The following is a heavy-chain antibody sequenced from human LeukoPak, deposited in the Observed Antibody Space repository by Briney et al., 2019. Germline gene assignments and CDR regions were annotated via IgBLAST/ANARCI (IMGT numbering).Heavy chain of an antibody. D-gene: IGHD3-10*01. CDR2: INHSGST. J-gene: IGHJ5*02. CDR1: GGSFSGYY. CDR3: ARLRAGRGRYYYGSGSYYNHNWFDP. Sequence: PSETLSLTCAVYGGSFSGYYWSWIRQPPGKGLEWIGEINHSGSTNYNPSLKSRVTISVDTSKNQFSLKLSSVTAADTAVYYCARLRAGRGRYYYGSGSYYNHNWFDPWGQGTLVTVSS. V-gene: IGHV4-34*01.